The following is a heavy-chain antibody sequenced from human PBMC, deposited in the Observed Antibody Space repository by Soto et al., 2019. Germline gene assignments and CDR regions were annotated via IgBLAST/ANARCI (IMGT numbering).Heavy chain of an antibody. V-gene: IGHV3-21*01. Sequence: GGSLRLSCAASGFTFSSYSMNWVRQAPGKGLEWVSSISSSSSYIYYADSVKGRFTISRDNAKNSLYLQMNSLRAEDTAVYYCARDNYANYDFWSGYFEAWGQGTMVTVSS. D-gene: IGHD3-3*01. J-gene: IGHJ3*01. CDR3: ARDNYANYDFWSGYFEA. CDR1: GFTFSSYS. CDR2: ISSSSSYI.